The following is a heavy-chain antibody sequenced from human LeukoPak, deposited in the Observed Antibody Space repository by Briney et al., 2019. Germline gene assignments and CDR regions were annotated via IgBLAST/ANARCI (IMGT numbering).Heavy chain of an antibody. Sequence: GGSLRLSCAASGFTFSSYAMHWVGQAPGKGLEWVAVISYDGSNKYYADSVKGRFPISRDNSKNTLYLQMNSLRAEDTAVYYCARDWVDWGQGTPVTVSS. D-gene: IGHD3-16*01. V-gene: IGHV3-30-3*01. J-gene: IGHJ1*01. CDR3: ARDWVD. CDR2: ISYDGSNK. CDR1: GFTFSSYA.